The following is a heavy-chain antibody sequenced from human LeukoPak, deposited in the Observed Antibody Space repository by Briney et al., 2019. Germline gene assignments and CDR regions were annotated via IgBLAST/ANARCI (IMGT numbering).Heavy chain of an antibody. CDR3: ARERRTVTTFLIDY. D-gene: IGHD4-11*01. Sequence: SETLSLTCTVSGGSISSGDYYWSWIRQPPGKGLEWIGYIYYSGSTYYNPSLKSPVTISVDTSKNQFSLKLSSVTAADTAVYYCARERRTVTTFLIDYWGQGTLVTVSS. J-gene: IGHJ4*02. CDR1: GGSISSGDYY. CDR2: IYYSGST. V-gene: IGHV4-30-4*01.